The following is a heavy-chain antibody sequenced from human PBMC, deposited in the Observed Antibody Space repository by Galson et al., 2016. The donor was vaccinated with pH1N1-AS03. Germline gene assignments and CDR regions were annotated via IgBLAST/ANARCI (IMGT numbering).Heavy chain of an antibody. CDR1: GFTFNSYA. V-gene: IGHV3-23*01. Sequence: LRLSCAASGFTFNSYAMTWVRQAPGKGLEWVSTISGSGGSTYYADSVKGRFTISRDNSKNTLYLQMNSLRADDTAVYYCAKTPYGDYEGAYFDYWGQGTRVSVSS. CDR3: AKTPYGDYEGAYFDY. D-gene: IGHD4-17*01. J-gene: IGHJ4*02. CDR2: ISGSGGST.